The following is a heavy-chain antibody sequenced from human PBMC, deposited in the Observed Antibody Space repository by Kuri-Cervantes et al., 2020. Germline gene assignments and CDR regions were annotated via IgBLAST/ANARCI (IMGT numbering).Heavy chain of an antibody. Sequence: LSLTCAASGFTFSSYSMNWVRQAPGKGLEWVSYISSSGSTIYYADSVKGRFTISRDNAKNSLYLQMNSLRAEDTALYYCARVDGYSFGYFDYWGQGTLVTVSS. CDR1: GFTFSSYS. CDR2: ISSSGSTI. V-gene: IGHV3-48*04. D-gene: IGHD5-18*01. J-gene: IGHJ4*02. CDR3: ARVDGYSFGYFDY.